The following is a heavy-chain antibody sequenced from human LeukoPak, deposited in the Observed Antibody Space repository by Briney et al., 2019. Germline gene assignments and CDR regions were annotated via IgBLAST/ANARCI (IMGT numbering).Heavy chain of an antibody. CDR1: ASTFTVYY. D-gene: IGHD2-15*01. Sequence: ASVTLSCNASASTFTVYYMPWVRQAPGQGLEWMGWINPNSGGTNYAQKFQGRVTMTRDTSISTAYMELSRLRSDDTAVYYCASFPRLGYCSGGSCYSGYWGQGTLVTVSS. J-gene: IGHJ4*02. CDR3: ASFPRLGYCSGGSCYSGY. CDR2: INPNSGGT. V-gene: IGHV1-2*02.